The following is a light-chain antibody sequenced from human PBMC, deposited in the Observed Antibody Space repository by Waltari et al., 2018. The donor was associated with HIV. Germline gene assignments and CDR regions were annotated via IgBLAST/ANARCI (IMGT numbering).Light chain of an antibody. J-gene: IGLJ2*01. V-gene: IGLV1-44*01. CDR1: SSNIGSNP. Sequence: QSVLTQPPSASGTPGQRVTISCSGSSSNIGSNPVYWYQQLPGTAPKALIYSSSPRPSGVPDRFSASKSGTSASLAISGLQSEDEADYYCAAWDDSLNGPVFGGGTKLTVL. CDR3: AAWDDSLNGPV. CDR2: SSS.